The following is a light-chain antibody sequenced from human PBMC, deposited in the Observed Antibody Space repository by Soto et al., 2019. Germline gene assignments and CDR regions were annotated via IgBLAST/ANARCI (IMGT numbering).Light chain of an antibody. CDR1: SSDVGGYNY. J-gene: IGLJ2*01. V-gene: IGLV2-14*01. CDR3: SSYTSSSTLVV. CDR2: DVS. Sequence: QSALTQPASVSGSPGQSITISCTGTSSDVGGYNYVSWYQQHPGKPPKLMIYDVSNRPSGVSNRFSGSKSGNTASLTISGLQAEDEADYYCSSYTSSSTLVVFGVGTKLTVL.